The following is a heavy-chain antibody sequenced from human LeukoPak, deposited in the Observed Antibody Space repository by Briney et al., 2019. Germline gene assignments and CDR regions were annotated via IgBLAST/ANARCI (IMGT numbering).Heavy chain of an antibody. Sequence: ASVKVSCKASGYTFTNYYMHWVRQAPGQGFEWMGWINPNDGDTNYAQKFQGRVTMTRDTSISTAHMEVSRLRSDDTAVYYCARANFLYCSSSTCPFDYWGQGTLVTVSS. D-gene: IGHD2-2*01. CDR2: INPNDGDT. CDR3: ARANFLYCSSSTCPFDY. V-gene: IGHV1-2*02. CDR1: GYTFTNYY. J-gene: IGHJ4*02.